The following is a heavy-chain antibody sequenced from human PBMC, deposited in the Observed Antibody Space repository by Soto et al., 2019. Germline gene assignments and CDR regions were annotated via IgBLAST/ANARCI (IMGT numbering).Heavy chain of an antibody. CDR1: GGSISGSY. D-gene: IGHD3-10*01. CDR3: ARSVAVPGSHIDY. J-gene: IGHJ4*02. CDR2: VYYTGST. Sequence: SETLSLTCSVSGGSISGSYWSWIRQSPGKGLEWLGYVYYTGSTNYSPSLRSRVSISVDTSKNEFSLRLSSVTAADTAVYFCARSVAVPGSHIDYWGQGTQVTVSS. V-gene: IGHV4-59*01.